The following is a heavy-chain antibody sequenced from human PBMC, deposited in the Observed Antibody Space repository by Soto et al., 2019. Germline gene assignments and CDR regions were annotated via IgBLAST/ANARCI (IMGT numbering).Heavy chain of an antibody. V-gene: IGHV4-34*01. Sequence: PSETLSLTCAVYGGSFSGYYWSWIRQPPGKGLEWIGEINHSGSTNYNPSLKSRVTISVDTSKNQFSLKLSSVTAADTAVYYCARNPLDYYDRSGDPEDYWGQGTLVTVSS. CDR2: INHSGST. CDR1: GGSFSGYY. CDR3: ARNPLDYYDRSGDPEDY. D-gene: IGHD3-22*01. J-gene: IGHJ4*02.